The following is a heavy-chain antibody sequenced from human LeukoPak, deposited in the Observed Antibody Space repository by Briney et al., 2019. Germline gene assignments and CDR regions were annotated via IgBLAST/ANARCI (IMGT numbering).Heavy chain of an antibody. Sequence: ASVKVSCKASGYTFTSYYMHWVRQAPGQGLEWMGWINPNSGGTNYAQKFQGRVTMTRDTSISTAYMELSRLRSDDTAVYYCAREGGYDILTGYPYNWFDPWGQGTLVTVSS. V-gene: IGHV1-2*02. D-gene: IGHD3-9*01. J-gene: IGHJ5*02. CDR1: GYTFTSYY. CDR3: AREGGYDILTGYPYNWFDP. CDR2: INPNSGGT.